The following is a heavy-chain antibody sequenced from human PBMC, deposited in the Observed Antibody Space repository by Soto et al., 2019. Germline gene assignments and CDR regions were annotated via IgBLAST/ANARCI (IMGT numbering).Heavy chain of an antibody. CDR3: ARIAGLYYDSSGSQRYFQH. Sequence: QVQLQQWGAGLLKPSETLSLTCAVYGGSFSGYYWSWIRQPPGKGLEWIGEINHSGSTNYNPSLKSRVTISVDTSKNQFSLKLSSVTAADTAVYYCARIAGLYYDSSGSQRYFQHWGQGTLVTVSS. D-gene: IGHD3-22*01. CDR1: GGSFSGYY. CDR2: INHSGST. J-gene: IGHJ1*01. V-gene: IGHV4-34*01.